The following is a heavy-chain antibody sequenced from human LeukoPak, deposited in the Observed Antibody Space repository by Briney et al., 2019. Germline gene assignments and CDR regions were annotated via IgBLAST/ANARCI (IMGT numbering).Heavy chain of an antibody. V-gene: IGHV4-59*01. CDR1: GSSISSYY. CDR2: IYYSGST. Sequence: SETLSLTCTVSGSSISSYYWSWIRQPPGKGLEWIGYIYYSGSTNYSPSLKSRVIISVDTSKNQFSLKLSSVTSADTAVYFCARVYCTGGSCHWFDPWGQGTLVTVSS. CDR3: ARVYCTGGSCHWFDP. J-gene: IGHJ5*02. D-gene: IGHD2-15*01.